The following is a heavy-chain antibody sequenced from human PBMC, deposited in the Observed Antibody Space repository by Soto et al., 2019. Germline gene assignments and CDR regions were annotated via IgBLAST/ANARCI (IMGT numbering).Heavy chain of an antibody. Sequence: SETLSLTCTVSGGSISSSNYYWALIRQSPGKGLEWIGSVYYNGFTYYNPSLKSRVTISVDTSKNQFSLKLTSLTAADTAVYYCARDMSGCSSSDCYLSGWFDPWGPGTLVTVSS. D-gene: IGHD2-21*02. CDR3: ARDMSGCSSSDCYLSGWFDP. CDR2: VYYNGFT. J-gene: IGHJ5*02. CDR1: GGSISSSNYY. V-gene: IGHV4-39*07.